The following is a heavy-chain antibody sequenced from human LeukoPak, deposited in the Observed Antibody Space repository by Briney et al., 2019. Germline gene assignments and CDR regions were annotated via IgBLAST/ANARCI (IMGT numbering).Heavy chain of an antibody. V-gene: IGHV4-4*09. J-gene: IGHJ6*03. Sequence: SETLSLTCTVSGGSISSYYWSWIRQPPGKGLEWIGYISSSGSTNYNPSLKSRVTISIDTSKNQFSLKLGSVTAADTAVYYCARRGYSYGNPYYYYYVDVWGKGTTVTVSS. CDR3: ARRGYSYGNPYYYYYVDV. CDR2: ISSSGST. D-gene: IGHD5-18*01. CDR1: GGSISSYY.